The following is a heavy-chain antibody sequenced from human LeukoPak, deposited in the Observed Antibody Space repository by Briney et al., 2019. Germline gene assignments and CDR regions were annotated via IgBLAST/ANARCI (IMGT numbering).Heavy chain of an antibody. V-gene: IGHV3-23*01. Sequence: GGSLRLSCAASGFTFSQYWMSWVRQAPGKGLEWVSALSGTGSPTYYADSVKGRFTISRDNSKNTLYLLMNSLRAEDTAVYFCARGGYRAYYYDSSGPWGYWGQGTLVTVSS. CDR3: ARGGYRAYYYDSSGPWGY. J-gene: IGHJ4*02. D-gene: IGHD3-22*01. CDR1: GFTFSQYW. CDR2: LSGTGSPT.